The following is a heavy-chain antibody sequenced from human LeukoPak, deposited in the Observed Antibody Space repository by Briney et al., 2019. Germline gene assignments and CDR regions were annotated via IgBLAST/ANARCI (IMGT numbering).Heavy chain of an antibody. CDR3: ARDRSPLSENWFDP. CDR2: IYYSGST. V-gene: IGHV4-59*01. D-gene: IGHD1-14*01. CDR1: GGSISSYY. Sequence: SETLSLTCTVSGGSISSYYWSWIRQPPGKGLEWVGYIYYSGSTNYNPSLKSRVTISVDPSKNQFSLKLSSVTAADTAVYYCARDRSPLSENWFDPWGQGTLVTVSS. J-gene: IGHJ5*02.